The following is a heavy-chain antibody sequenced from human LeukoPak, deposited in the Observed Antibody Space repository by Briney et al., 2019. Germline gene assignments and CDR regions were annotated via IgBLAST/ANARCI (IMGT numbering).Heavy chain of an antibody. CDR2: FYTGGAT. CDR3: AKDLYSGSHGGGFDV. J-gene: IGHJ3*01. D-gene: IGHD1-26*01. V-gene: IGHV3-66*01. CDR1: GFSVPNYY. Sequence: GSLRLSCAASGFSVPNYYMSWVRQAPGKGLEWVSVFYTGGATFYADSVKGRFTVSRDISKNTLSPQMNSLRAEDTAVYYCAKDLYSGSHGGGFDVWGQGTMVTVAS.